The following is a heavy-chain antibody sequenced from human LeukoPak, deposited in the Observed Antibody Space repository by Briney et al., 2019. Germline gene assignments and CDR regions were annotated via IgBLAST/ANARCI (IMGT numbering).Heavy chain of an antibody. CDR2: ISYDGSNK. D-gene: IGHD4-17*01. Sequence: GRSLRLSCAASGFTFSSYGMHWVRQAPGKGLEWVAVISYDGSNKYYADSVKGRFTISRDNSKNTLYLQMNSLRAEDTAVYYCAKTPTRRADIRSLDYWGQGTLVTVSS. CDR1: GFTFSSYG. J-gene: IGHJ4*02. V-gene: IGHV3-30*18. CDR3: AKTPTRRADIRSLDY.